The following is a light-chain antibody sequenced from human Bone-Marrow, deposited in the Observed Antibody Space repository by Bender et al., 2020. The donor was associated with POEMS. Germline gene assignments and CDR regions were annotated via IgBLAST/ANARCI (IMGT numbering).Light chain of an antibody. CDR1: SSNIGSNI. CDR2: TDN. J-gene: IGLJ3*02. CDR3: QSYDITLSGSWV. V-gene: IGLV1-44*01. Sequence: QSVLTQPPSASGTPGQRVTISCSGSSSNIGSNIVNWYQQFPGAAPNLIMYTDNQRPSGVPDRFSASKSGTSASLAISGLQSEDEADYYCQSYDITLSGSWVFGGGTKLTVL.